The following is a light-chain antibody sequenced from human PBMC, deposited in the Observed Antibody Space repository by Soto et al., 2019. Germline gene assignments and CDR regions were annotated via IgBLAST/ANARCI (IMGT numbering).Light chain of an antibody. Sequence: QSALTQPRSVSGSPGQSVTISCTATSSDVGGYNSVSWYQQHPGKAPQLMISDVSQRPSGVPDRFSGSRSGNTASLTISGLQAEDEADYYCCSNAGSYASVVFGGGTKVTVL. CDR3: CSNAGSYASVV. CDR2: DVS. J-gene: IGLJ2*01. CDR1: SSDVGGYNS. V-gene: IGLV2-11*01.